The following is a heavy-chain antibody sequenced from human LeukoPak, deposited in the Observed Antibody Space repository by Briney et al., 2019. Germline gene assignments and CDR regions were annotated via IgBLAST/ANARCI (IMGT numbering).Heavy chain of an antibody. CDR1: GFTFSSYA. CDR3: ATGGNFYYSH. J-gene: IGHJ1*01. D-gene: IGHD4-11*01. V-gene: IGHV3-30*04. CDR2: AYGDGSSQ. Sequence: PGGSLRLSCAASGFTFSSYAMHWVRQAPGKGLEWVAVAYGDGSSQYYADSVKGRFSISKDISKNTLSLQMNSLRAEDTAVYSCATGGNFYYSHWGQGTLVTVSS.